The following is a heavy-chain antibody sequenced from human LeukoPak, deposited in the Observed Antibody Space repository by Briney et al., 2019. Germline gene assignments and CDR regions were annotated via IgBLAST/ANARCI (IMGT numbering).Heavy chain of an antibody. D-gene: IGHD4/OR15-4a*01. V-gene: IGHV3-30*18. CDR2: ISYDGSNK. CDR1: GSTFSSYG. Sequence: GGSLRLSCAASGSTFSSYGMHWVRQAPGKGLEWVAVISYDGSNKHYADSVKGRFTISRDNSKNTLYLQMNSLRAEDTAVYYCAKDGDVLSYYYYYYMDVWGKGTTVTVSS. CDR3: AKDGDVLSYYYYYYMDV. J-gene: IGHJ6*03.